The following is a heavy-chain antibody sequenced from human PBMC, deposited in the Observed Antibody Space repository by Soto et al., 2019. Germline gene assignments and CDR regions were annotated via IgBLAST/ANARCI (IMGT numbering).Heavy chain of an antibody. CDR1: GFTFDDYG. CDR2: TNWNGGST. V-gene: IGHV3-20*04. J-gene: IGHJ4*02. CDR3: ARDDHEGIVGANLFDY. D-gene: IGHD1-26*01. Sequence: EVQLVESGGGVVRPGGSLRLSCAASGFTFDDYGMSWVRQAPGKGLEWVSGTNWNGGSTGYADSVKGRFTISRDNAKNSLYLQMSCLRAEDTALYYCARDDHEGIVGANLFDYWCQGTLVTVSS.